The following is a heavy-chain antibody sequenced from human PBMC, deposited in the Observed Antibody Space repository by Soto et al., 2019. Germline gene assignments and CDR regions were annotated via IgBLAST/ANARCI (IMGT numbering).Heavy chain of an antibody. D-gene: IGHD1-26*01. CDR2: IWYDGSNE. CDR1: GFTLSSYV. Sequence: VQLAESGGGVVQHGMTLRLSCAGSGFTLSSYVMHWLRQAPGKAREWVEDIWYDGSNEYYADSVKGGFTISRDNSTNTLYLQMNSMRAEDTAVYYCALGIVGATPYFDYWGQGTLVTFSS. J-gene: IGHJ4*02. CDR3: ALGIVGATPYFDY. V-gene: IGHV3-33*08.